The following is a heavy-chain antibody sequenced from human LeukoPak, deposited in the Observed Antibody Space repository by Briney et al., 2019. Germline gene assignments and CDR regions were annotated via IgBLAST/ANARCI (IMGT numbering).Heavy chain of an antibody. J-gene: IGHJ4*02. CDR3: ARESSSSPVISVH. CDR2: ITSISSYM. D-gene: IGHD6-6*01. Sequence: VGSLRLSCAASVLTFRDYDINWVRQAPGQGLEWVSSITSISSYMYYADSVKGRFTISRDKAGNYLYLQMNSLRAEETALYYFARESSSSPVISVHWGQGTLVTVSS. V-gene: IGHV3-21*01. CDR1: VLTFRDYD.